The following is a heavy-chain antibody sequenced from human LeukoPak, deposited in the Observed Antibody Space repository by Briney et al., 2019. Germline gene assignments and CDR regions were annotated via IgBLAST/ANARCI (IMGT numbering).Heavy chain of an antibody. CDR2: ISSSGSTI. D-gene: IGHD5-18*01. CDR3: ARDPGYGPPFDY. CDR1: GFAFSKYS. V-gene: IGHV3-11*01. Sequence: GGSLRFSCVASGFAFSKYSMSWIRQAPGKGLEWVSYISSSGSTIYYADSVKGRFTISRDNAKNSLYLQMNSLRAEDTAVYYCARDPGYGPPFDYWGQGTLVTVSS. J-gene: IGHJ4*02.